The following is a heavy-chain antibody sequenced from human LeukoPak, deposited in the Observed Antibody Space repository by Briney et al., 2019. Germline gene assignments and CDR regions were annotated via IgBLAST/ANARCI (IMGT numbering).Heavy chain of an antibody. D-gene: IGHD3-3*01. CDR2: MNPNSGNT. CDR3: AIDRSIYDFWSGYFPDY. V-gene: IGHV1-8*01. CDR1: GYTFTSYD. Sequence: ASVKVSCKASGYTFTSYDINWVRQATGQGLEWMGWMNPNSGNTGYAQKFQGRVTMTRNTSISTAYMELSSLRSEDTAVYYCAIDRSIYDFWSGYFPDYWGQGTLVTVSS. J-gene: IGHJ4*02.